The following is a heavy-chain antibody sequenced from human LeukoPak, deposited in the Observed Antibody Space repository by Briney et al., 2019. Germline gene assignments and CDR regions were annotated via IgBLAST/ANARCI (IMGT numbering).Heavy chain of an antibody. CDR1: GGSISSYY. CDR2: IYYSGST. J-gene: IGHJ4*02. V-gene: IGHV4-59*01. CDR3: ARGVLFGGVIVPYFDY. D-gene: IGHD3-16*02. Sequence: SETLSLTCTVSGGSISSYYWSWIRQPPGKGLEWIGYIYYSGSTNYNPSLKSRVTISVDTSKNQFSLKLSSVTAADTAVYYCARGVLFGGVIVPYFDYWGQGTLATVSS.